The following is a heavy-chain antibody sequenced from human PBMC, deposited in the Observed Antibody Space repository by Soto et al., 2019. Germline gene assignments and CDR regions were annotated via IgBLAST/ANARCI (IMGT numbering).Heavy chain of an antibody. Sequence: EVQLVESGGGLVQPGGSLRLSCAASGFTFSSYWMSWFRQAPGKGLEWVVNIKQDGSEENYVASVKGRFTISRDNAKNALYLQMNSLRVEDTAVYYCAREIAARLWGKGTTVTVSS. J-gene: IGHJ6*04. CDR2: IKQDGSEE. D-gene: IGHD6-6*01. CDR1: GFTFSSYW. CDR3: AREIAARL. V-gene: IGHV3-7*01.